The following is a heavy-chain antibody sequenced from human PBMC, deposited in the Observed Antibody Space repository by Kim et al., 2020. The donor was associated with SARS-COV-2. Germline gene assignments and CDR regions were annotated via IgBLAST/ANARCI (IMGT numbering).Heavy chain of an antibody. V-gene: IGHV1-69*04. D-gene: IGHD4-4*01. CDR3: ATEVKEGYFDY. J-gene: IGHJ4*02. CDR1: GGTFSSYA. Sequence: SVKVSCKASGGTFSSYAISWVRQAPGQGLEWMGRIIPILGIANYAQKFQGRVTITADKSTSTAYMELSSLRSEDTAVYYCATEVKEGYFDYWGQGTLVTVSS. CDR2: IIPILGIA.